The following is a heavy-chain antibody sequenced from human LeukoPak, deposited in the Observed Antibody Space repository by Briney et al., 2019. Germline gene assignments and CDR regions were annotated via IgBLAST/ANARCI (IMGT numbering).Heavy chain of an antibody. J-gene: IGHJ4*02. D-gene: IGHD2-2*01. CDR1: GGSISSSTYY. V-gene: IGHV4-39*07. Sequence: SETLSLTCTVSGGSISSSTYYWGWIRQPPGKGLEWVGCIYYSGSTYYNPSLKSRVTISVDTSKNQFSLKLSSVTAADTAVYYCARDAGYCSSTSCYGTFDYWGQGTLVTVSS. CDR3: ARDAGYCSSTSCYGTFDY. CDR2: IYYSGST.